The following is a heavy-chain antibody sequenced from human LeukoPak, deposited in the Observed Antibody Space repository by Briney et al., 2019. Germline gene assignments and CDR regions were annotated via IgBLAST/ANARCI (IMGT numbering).Heavy chain of an antibody. CDR2: IDSAASTT. CDR1: GFTFSSYW. Sequence: PGGSLRLSCAASGFTFSSYWMHWVRQAPGKGLEWVSCIDSAASTTTYADSVKGRFTISRDNAKNTLYLQMNSLRPEDTAVYFCARDRGYVPDYWGQGTLATVSS. CDR3: ARDRGYVPDY. J-gene: IGHJ4*02. V-gene: IGHV3-74*03. D-gene: IGHD5-12*01.